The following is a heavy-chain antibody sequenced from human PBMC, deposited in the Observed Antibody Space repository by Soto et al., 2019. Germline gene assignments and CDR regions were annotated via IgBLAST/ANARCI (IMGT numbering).Heavy chain of an antibody. J-gene: IGHJ4*02. V-gene: IGHV3-21*04. Sequence: EVQLVESGGGLVKPGGSLRLSCTASGFTFSSYTMAWIRQPPGKGLEWVSSITSSGSDIHYADSLKGRFTISRDNARNSVYLQLNSLRAEDTAKYYCTREDYGTSASGNWGQGNLVIVSS. CDR2: ITSSGSDI. CDR3: TREDYGTSASGN. D-gene: IGHD3-10*01. CDR1: GFTFSSYT.